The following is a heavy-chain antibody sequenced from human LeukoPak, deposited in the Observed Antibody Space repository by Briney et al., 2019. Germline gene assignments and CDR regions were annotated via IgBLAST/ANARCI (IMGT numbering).Heavy chain of an antibody. V-gene: IGHV4-39*07. CDR3: ARVGDIERWFDP. J-gene: IGHJ5*02. CDR2: IYYSGST. CDR1: GGSISSSSYY. Sequence: SETLSLTCTVSGGSISSSSYYWSWIRQPPGKGLEWIGNIYYSGSTYYNPSLKSRVTISVDTSKNQFSLKLSSVTAADTALYYCARVGDIERWFDPWGQGTLVTVSS. D-gene: IGHD2-15*01.